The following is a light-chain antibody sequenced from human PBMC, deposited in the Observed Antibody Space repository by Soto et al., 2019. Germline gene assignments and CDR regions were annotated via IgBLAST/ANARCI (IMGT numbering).Light chain of an antibody. CDR3: QHDNSYSEA. V-gene: IGKV1-5*03. CDR1: QTISSW. Sequence: DIQITQSPSTLSGSVGDRVTITCRASQTISSWLAWYQQKPGKAPKLLIYKASTLKSGVPSRFSGSGSGTEFTLTINSLQPDDFATYYCQHDNSYSEAFGQGTKVDIK. J-gene: IGKJ1*01. CDR2: KAS.